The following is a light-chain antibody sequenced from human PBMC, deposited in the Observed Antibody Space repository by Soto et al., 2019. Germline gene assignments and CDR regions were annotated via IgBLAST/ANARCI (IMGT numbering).Light chain of an antibody. CDR2: DAS. CDR3: QQRSNWPIT. V-gene: IGKV1-5*01. J-gene: IGKJ5*01. Sequence: DIQMTQSPFTLSASVGDRVTITCRASQSINNRLAWHQQKPGKAPKVLIYDASSLESGVPSRFSGSGSGTDFTLTISSLEPEDFALYYCQQRSNWPITFGQGTRLEIK. CDR1: QSINNR.